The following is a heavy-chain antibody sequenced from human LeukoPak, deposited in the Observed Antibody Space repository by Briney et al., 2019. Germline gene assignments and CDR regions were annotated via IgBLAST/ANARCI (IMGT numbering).Heavy chain of an antibody. V-gene: IGHV3-7*03. D-gene: IGHD2-2*02. J-gene: IGHJ4*02. CDR2: IKQDGSEK. Sequence: GGSLRLSCAASGFTFSSYWMSWVRQAPGKGLEWVANIKQDGSEKYYVDSVKGRFTISRDNSKNTLFLQMNSLRAEDTAVYYCAGYNCSTTTCYTGGFDYSGQGTLVTVSS. CDR3: AGYNCSTTTCYTGGFDY. CDR1: GFTFSSYW.